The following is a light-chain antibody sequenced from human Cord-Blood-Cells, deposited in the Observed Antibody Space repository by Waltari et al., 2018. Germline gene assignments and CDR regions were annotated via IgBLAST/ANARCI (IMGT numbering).Light chain of an antibody. CDR3: QQYNNWPIP. V-gene: IGKV3-15*01. CDR1: RSVSSN. Sequence: EIVMTQSPATLSVSPGERATLSCRASRSVSSNLAWYQQKPGQAPRLLIYGASTRATGIPARFSGSGSGTEFTLTISSLQSEDFAVYYCQQYNNWPIPFGQGTRLEIK. CDR2: GAS. J-gene: IGKJ5*01.